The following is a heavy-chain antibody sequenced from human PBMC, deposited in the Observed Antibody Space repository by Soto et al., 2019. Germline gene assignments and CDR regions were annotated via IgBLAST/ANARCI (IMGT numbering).Heavy chain of an antibody. V-gene: IGHV4-4*02. J-gene: IGHJ4*02. CDR3: ARYDFGTFDY. CDR1: GDSISSSFW. CDR2: NYHTEST. D-gene: IGHD4-17*01. Sequence: QVLLQESGPGLVKPSGTLSLTCAVSGDSISSSFWWCWVRPPPGKGLEWSGENYHTESTVYNPSLKSRVTISVDKSKDQFSLNLDYVTAADTAVYYCARYDFGTFDYWGRGILVTVSS.